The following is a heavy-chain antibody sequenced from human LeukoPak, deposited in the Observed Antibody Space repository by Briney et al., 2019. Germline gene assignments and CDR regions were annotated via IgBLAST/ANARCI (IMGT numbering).Heavy chain of an antibody. J-gene: IGHJ5*02. V-gene: IGHV4-39*07. D-gene: IGHD3-10*01. Sequence: PSETLSLTCTVSGDSISSGSYYWGWIRQPPGKGLEWIGSIYYSGSTYYNPSLKSRVTISVDTSKNQFSLELSSVTAADTAVYFCAKADLPVRSPYNWFDPWGQGTLVTVSS. CDR2: IYYSGST. CDR1: GDSISSGSYY. CDR3: AKADLPVRSPYNWFDP.